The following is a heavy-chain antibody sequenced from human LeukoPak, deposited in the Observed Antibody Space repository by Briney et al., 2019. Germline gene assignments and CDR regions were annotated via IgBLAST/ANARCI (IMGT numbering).Heavy chain of an antibody. D-gene: IGHD1-26*01. CDR1: GFTFSSYW. CDR2: IKQDGSEK. CDR3: ARGPHSGSYYFDY. J-gene: IGHJ4*02. Sequence: GGSLRLSCAASGFTFSSYWMSWVRQAPGKGLEWVANIKQDGSEKYYVDSVKGRFTISRDNAKNSLYLQMNSLRAEDTAVYYCARGPHSGSYYFDYWGQGTLVTVSS. V-gene: IGHV3-7*01.